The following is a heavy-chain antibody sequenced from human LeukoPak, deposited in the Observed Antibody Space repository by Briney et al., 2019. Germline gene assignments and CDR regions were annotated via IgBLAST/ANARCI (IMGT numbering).Heavy chain of an antibody. CDR3: ARGSPRHSNYFASDI. D-gene: IGHD4-11*01. CDR1: GDTFTSYY. CDR2: INPSGGST. V-gene: IGHV1-46*03. J-gene: IGHJ3*02. Sequence: ASEKVSCKASGDTFTSYYMHWVRQAPGQGREWMGIINPSGGSTSYAQKFQGRVTMTRDTSTSTVYMELSSLRSEDTAVYYCARGSPRHSNYFASDICGQGTMVTVSS.